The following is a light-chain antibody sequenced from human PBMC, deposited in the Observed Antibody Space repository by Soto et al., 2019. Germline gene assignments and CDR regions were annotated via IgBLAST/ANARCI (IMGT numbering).Light chain of an antibody. CDR2: EAT. J-gene: IGLJ1*01. V-gene: IGLV2-14*02. CDR3: SSYTNINTRACV. Sequence: QSALTQPASVSGSLGQSITITCTGTSHDIGSYTLVSWYQHHPGRAPKLIIYEATKRPSGISDRFSGSKSGNTASLTISGLQPEDEADYYCSSYTNINTRACVFGTGTKLTVL. CDR1: SHDIGSYTL.